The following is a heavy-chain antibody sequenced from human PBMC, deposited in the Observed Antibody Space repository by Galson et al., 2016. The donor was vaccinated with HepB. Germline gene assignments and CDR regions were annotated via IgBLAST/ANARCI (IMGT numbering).Heavy chain of an antibody. CDR2: IYYSGIT. D-gene: IGHD1-14*01. CDR3: ASQNPLGSPNHEIDY. J-gene: IGHJ4*02. Sequence: LSLTCTVSGDSISSSSYYWGWIRQHPGKGLEWIGFIYYSGITYYNPSLESRLTISLDTSKNQFSLKLTSVTAADTAVYYCASQNPLGSPNHEIDYWGQGTLVTVSS. V-gene: IGHV4-31*03. CDR1: GDSISSSSYY.